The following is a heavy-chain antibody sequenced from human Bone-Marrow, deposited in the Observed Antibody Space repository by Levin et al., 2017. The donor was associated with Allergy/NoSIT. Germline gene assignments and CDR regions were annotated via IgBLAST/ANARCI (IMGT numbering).Heavy chain of an antibody. V-gene: IGHV3-48*01. CDR1: GFTFSSYS. J-gene: IGHJ3*02. D-gene: IGHD4-17*01. CDR3: ARDPYGDYGDDAFDI. Sequence: GGSLRLSCAASGFTFSSYSMNWVRQAPGKGLEWVSYISSSSSTIYYADSVKGRFTISRDNAKNSLYLQMNSLRAEDTAVYYCARDPYGDYGDDAFDIWGQGTMVTVSS. CDR2: ISSSSSTI.